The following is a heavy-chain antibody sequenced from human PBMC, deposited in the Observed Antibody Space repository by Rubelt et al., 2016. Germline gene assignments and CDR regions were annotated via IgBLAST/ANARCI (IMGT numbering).Heavy chain of an antibody. Sequence: QVTLKESGPVLVKPTETLTLTCIVSEFSVSNARMGVSWIRQPPGKALEWLAHIFSNDEKSYSTSLKSRLTIPKDTSKNQVVLTMTNMDPGDTATYYCAHRGYAQNWFDPWGQGTLVTVSS. CDR3: AHRGYAQNWFDP. CDR1: EFSVSNARMG. D-gene: IGHD6-25*01. V-gene: IGHV2-26*01. J-gene: IGHJ5*02. CDR2: IFSNDEK.